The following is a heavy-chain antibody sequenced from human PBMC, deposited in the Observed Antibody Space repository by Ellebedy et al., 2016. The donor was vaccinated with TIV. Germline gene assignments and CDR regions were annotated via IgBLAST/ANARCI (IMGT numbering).Heavy chain of an antibody. CDR3: AKLRGRGQY. V-gene: IGHV3-23*01. Sequence: GESLKISXAASGFTFSSYSMNWVRQAPGKGLEWVSAISGSGGSTYYADSVKGRFTISRDNSKNTLYLQMNSLRAEDTAVYYCAKLRGRGQYWGQGTLVTVSS. CDR2: ISGSGGST. D-gene: IGHD3-10*01. J-gene: IGHJ4*02. CDR1: GFTFSSYS.